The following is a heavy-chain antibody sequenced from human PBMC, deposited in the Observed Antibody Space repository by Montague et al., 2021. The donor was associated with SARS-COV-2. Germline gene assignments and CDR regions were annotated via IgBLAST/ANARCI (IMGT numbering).Heavy chain of an antibody. D-gene: IGHD3-22*01. CDR3: ARGHLSVSRIVVVFTAAAYHVDY. Sequence: SETLSLTCGVYGGSFGDDHWSWIRQPPGKGLEWIGDIKQSGSTNXXPSLKSRVTISVDTSKNQFSLKLTSVTAADTAVYFCARGHLSVSRIVVVFTAAAYHVDYWGQGAQVTVSS. CDR1: GGSFGDDH. J-gene: IGHJ4*02. V-gene: IGHV4-34*01. CDR2: IKQSGST.